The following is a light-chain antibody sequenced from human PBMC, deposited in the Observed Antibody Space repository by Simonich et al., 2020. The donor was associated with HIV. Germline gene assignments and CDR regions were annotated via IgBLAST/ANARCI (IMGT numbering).Light chain of an antibody. Sequence: QYALTQPASVSGSPGQSITMSCTGSSSDVGGYYYVSWYQQHPGEAPKLMIYDVSKRPSGVSNRFSGSKSGNTASLTISGLQAEDEANYYCSSYTSSGVFGGGTRLTVL. V-gene: IGLV2-14*03. CDR3: SSYTSSGV. CDR2: DVS. J-gene: IGLJ2*01. CDR1: SSDVGGYYY.